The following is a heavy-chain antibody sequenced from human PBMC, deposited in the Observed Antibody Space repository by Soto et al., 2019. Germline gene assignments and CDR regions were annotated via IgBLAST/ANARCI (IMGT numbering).Heavy chain of an antibody. Sequence: QVQLVQSGAEVKKPGSSVKVSCKASGGTFSSYAISWVRQAPGQGLEWVGGIIPISDTTNYAQKFQGRFTTTADESTSTAYMELSSLRSEDTAVYYCARSQGSSTSLEIYYYYYYGMDVWGPGTTVTVCS. CDR2: IIPISDTT. J-gene: IGHJ6*02. CDR3: ARSQGSSTSLEIYYYYYYGMDV. CDR1: GGTFSSYA. D-gene: IGHD2-2*01. V-gene: IGHV1-69*01.